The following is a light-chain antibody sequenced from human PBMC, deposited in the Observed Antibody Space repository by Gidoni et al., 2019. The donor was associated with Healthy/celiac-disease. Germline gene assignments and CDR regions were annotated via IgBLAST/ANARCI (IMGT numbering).Light chain of an antibody. CDR3: QQFNSYLWT. V-gene: IGKV1-13*02. CDR2: DAS. J-gene: IGKJ1*01. Sequence: AIQLTQSPSSLSASGGDRVTITCRASQGISSALAWYQQKPGKAPKLLIYDASSLESGVPSRFSGSGSGTDFTLTISSLQPEDFATYYCQQFNSYLWTFGQGTKVEIK. CDR1: QGISSA.